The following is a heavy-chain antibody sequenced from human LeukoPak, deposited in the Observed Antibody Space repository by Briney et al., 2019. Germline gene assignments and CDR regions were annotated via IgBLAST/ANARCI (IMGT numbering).Heavy chain of an antibody. Sequence: GASVKLSCNVSGYTLTELSMHWVRHAPGKGLEWMGGFDPEDSGTIYAQKFQGRVTMTEDTSTDTAYMELSSLRSEDTAVYYCATEGAAAGTRRRPWSGKWFDPWGQGTLVTVSS. J-gene: IGHJ5*02. D-gene: IGHD6-13*01. V-gene: IGHV1-24*01. CDR1: GYTLTELS. CDR2: FDPEDSGT. CDR3: ATEGAAAGTRRRPWSGKWFDP.